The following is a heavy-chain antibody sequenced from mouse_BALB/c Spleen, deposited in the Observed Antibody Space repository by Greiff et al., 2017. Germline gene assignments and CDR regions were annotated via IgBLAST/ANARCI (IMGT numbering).Heavy chain of an antibody. CDR3: ASLYDGYPLCAMDY. Sequence: EVKLVESGGGLVKPGGSLKLSCAASGFTFSSYAMSWVRQSPEKRLEWVAEISSGGSYTYYPDTVTGRFTISRDNAKNTLYLEMSSLRSEDTAMYYCASLYDGYPLCAMDYWGQGTSVTVSS. V-gene: IGHV5-9-4*01. J-gene: IGHJ4*01. CDR2: ISSGGSYT. CDR1: GFTFSSYA. D-gene: IGHD2-3*01.